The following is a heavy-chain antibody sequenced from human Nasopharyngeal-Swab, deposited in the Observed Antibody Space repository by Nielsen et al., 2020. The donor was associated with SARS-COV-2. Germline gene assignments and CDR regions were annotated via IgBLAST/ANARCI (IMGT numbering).Heavy chain of an antibody. CDR2: ISSSGSTI. D-gene: IGHD4-17*01. CDR3: ARLNPHYGDYAFDY. J-gene: IGHJ4*02. CDR1: GFTFSDYY. V-gene: IGHV3-11*04. Sequence: GGSLRLPCAASGFTFSDYYMSWIRQAPGKGLEWVSYISSSGSTIYYADSVKGRFTISRDNAKNSLYLQMNSLRAEDTAVYYCARLNPHYGDYAFDYWGQGTLVTVSS.